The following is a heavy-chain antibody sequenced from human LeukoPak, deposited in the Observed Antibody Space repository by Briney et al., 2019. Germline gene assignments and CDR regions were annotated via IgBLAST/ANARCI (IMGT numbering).Heavy chain of an antibody. Sequence: ASLKVSCKASGYTFTDYYMHWVRQAPGQGLEWMGWINSKSGGTNYAQKFQGRVTMTRDTSISTAFMELSSLRSDDTAVYYCAPTLNYYDSSGYSSPFDYWGQGALVTVPS. V-gene: IGHV1-2*02. CDR1: GYTFTDYY. CDR3: APTLNYYDSSGYSSPFDY. J-gene: IGHJ4*02. D-gene: IGHD3-22*01. CDR2: INSKSGGT.